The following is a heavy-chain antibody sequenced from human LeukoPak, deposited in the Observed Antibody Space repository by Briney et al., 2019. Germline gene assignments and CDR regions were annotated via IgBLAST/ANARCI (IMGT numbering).Heavy chain of an antibody. CDR3: ARETGIAAAPFDP. CDR1: GGSISSGDYY. V-gene: IGHV4-30-4*01. CDR2: IYYSGST. J-gene: IGHJ5*02. D-gene: IGHD6-13*01. Sequence: SETLSLTCTVSGGSISSGDYYWSWIRQPPGKGLEWIGYIYYSGSTYYNPSLKSRVTISVDTSKNQFSLKLSSVTAADTAVYYCARETGIAAAPFDPWGQGTLVTVSS.